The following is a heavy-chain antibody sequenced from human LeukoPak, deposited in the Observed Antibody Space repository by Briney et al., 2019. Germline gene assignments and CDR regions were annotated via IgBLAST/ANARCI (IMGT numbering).Heavy chain of an antibody. CDR2: INTNTGNP. CDR3: ARGGLRCSGGSCYRNWFDP. Sequence: VSVKVSCKASGYTFTSYAMNWVRQAPGQGLEWMGWINTNTGNPTYAQGFTGRFVFSLDTSVSAAYLQISSLKAEDTAVYYCARGGLRCSGGSCYRNWFDPWGQGTLVTVSS. J-gene: IGHJ5*02. D-gene: IGHD2-15*01. CDR1: GYTFTSYA. V-gene: IGHV7-4-1*02.